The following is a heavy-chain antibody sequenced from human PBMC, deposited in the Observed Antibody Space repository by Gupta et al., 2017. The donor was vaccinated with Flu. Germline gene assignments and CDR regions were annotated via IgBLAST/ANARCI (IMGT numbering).Heavy chain of an antibody. CDR3: ARNKMPPQWVAHLGCDS. CDR2: ITSNSNDI. Sequence: EVQLVESGGGLVKPGGSLRLSCVASGFTSSRHAMNWVRRAPGKGLEWVASITSNSNDIYYTDSVRGRFTIFRDDAKNSLYLQMNNLRADDTAVYYCARNKMPPQWVAHLGCDSWGQGTQVTVSS. J-gene: IGHJ4*02. D-gene: IGHD2-15*01. V-gene: IGHV3-21*01. CDR1: GFTSSRHA.